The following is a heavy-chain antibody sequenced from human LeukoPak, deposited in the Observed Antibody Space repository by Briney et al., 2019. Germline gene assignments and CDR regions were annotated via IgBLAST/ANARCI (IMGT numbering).Heavy chain of an antibody. V-gene: IGHV1-69*04. J-gene: IGHJ3*02. CDR3: ATPAPGPRYCSSTSCLGEAFDI. Sequence: GASVKVSCKASGGTFSSYAISWVRQAPGQGLEWMGRIIPILGMANYAQKFQGRVTITADKSTSTAYMELSSLRSEDTAVYYCATPAPGPRYCSSTSCLGEAFDIWGQGTMVTVSS. CDR1: GGTFSSYA. D-gene: IGHD2-2*01. CDR2: IIPILGMA.